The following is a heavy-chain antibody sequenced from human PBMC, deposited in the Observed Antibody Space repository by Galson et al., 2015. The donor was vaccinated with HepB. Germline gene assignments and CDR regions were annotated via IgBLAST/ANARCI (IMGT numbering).Heavy chain of an antibody. Sequence: SLRLSCAGSGFNSSIFWMSWVRQAPGKGLEWVANIKQDGREKYYVGPVKGRFTISRDNAGNSLDLQMNSLRGEDTALYYCARSSGGYFDSWGQGILVTVSS. D-gene: IGHD1-26*01. CDR3: ARSSGGYFDS. CDR1: GFNSSIFW. CDR2: IKQDGREK. J-gene: IGHJ4*02. V-gene: IGHV3-7*01.